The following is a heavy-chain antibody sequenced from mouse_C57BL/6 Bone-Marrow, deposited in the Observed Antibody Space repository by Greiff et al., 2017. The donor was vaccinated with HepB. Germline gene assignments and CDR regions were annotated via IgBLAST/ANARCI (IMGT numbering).Heavy chain of an antibody. Sequence: QVQLQQPGAELVKPGASVKLSCKASGYTFTSYWMKWVKQRPGQGLEWIGEIDPSDSYTNYNQKFKGKATLTVDTSSSTAYMQLSSLTSEDSAVYYWASYCGSEGYAMDIWGRGKAVTVTA. CDR3: ASYCGSEGYAMDI. V-gene: IGHV1-50*01. J-gene: IGHJ4*01. CDR2: IDPSDSYT. CDR1: GYTFTSYW. D-gene: IGHD2-1*01.